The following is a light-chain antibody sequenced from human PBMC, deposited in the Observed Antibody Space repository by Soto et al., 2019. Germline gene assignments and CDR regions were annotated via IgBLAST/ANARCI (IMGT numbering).Light chain of an antibody. Sequence: QSALTQPASVSGSTGQSITISCTGTSSDVGGYNYVSWYQQQSGKAPKLMIHEVSNRPSGVSNRFSGSKSGNTASLTISGLQAEDEADYYCSSYTSSRAYVFGIGTKV. CDR3: SSYTSSRAYV. J-gene: IGLJ1*01. V-gene: IGLV2-14*01. CDR1: SSDVGGYNY. CDR2: EVS.